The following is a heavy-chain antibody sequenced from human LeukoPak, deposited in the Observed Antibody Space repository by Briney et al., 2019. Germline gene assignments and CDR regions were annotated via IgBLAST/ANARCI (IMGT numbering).Heavy chain of an antibody. D-gene: IGHD5-24*01. Sequence: GASVKVSCKASGGTFISYAISWVRQAPGQGLEWMGIINPSGGSTSYAQKFQGRVTMTRDMSTSTVYMELSSLRSEDTAVYYCARGKDGYNWFDPWGQGTLVTVSS. J-gene: IGHJ5*02. CDR2: INPSGGST. CDR3: ARGKDGYNWFDP. V-gene: IGHV1-46*01. CDR1: GGTFISYA.